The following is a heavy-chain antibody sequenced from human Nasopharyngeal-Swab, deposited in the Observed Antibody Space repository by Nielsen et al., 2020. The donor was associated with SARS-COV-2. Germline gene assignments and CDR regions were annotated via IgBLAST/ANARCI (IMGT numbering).Heavy chain of an antibody. CDR2: INPDTGVT. CDR1: GYTFTNHH. V-gene: IGHV1-2*06. J-gene: IGHJ3*02. CDR3: AGMIIANDAFDI. D-gene: IGHD3-22*01. Sequence: SVKLSCQASGYTFTNHHIHWVRQAPGQGLEWMGRINPDTGVTIYAQNFQGRVTMTRDTSIRTAYMELSRLTSGDTAVYYCAGMIIANDAFDIWGQGTMVTVSS.